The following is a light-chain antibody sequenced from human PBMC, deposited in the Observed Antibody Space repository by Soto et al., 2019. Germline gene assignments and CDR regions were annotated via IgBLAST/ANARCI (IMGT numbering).Light chain of an antibody. Sequence: TQSPSSLSASVGDRVTSTCRASQGISSYLGWYQQKPGKAPNLLIYDASTLHSGVPSRFSGGGSGTDFTLTISSLQPEDFATYYCQQVNVYPSTFGGGTKVDI. CDR1: QGISSY. J-gene: IGKJ4*01. CDR2: DAS. V-gene: IGKV1-9*01. CDR3: QQVNVYPST.